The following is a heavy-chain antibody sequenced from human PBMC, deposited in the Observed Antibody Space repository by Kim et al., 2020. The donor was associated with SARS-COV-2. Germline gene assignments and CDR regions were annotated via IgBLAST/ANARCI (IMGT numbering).Heavy chain of an antibody. CDR1: GFTISGYS. D-gene: IGHD3-10*01. V-gene: IGHV3-48*02. Sequence: GGSLRLSCAASGFTISGYSMNWVRQAPGKGLEWVSYISSSGSTIYYADSVKGRFTISRDNAKNSLYLQMNSLRDEDTAIYYCARPGYGSGSYGYWGQGTLVTVSS. CDR2: ISSSGSTI. CDR3: ARPGYGSGSYGY. J-gene: IGHJ4*02.